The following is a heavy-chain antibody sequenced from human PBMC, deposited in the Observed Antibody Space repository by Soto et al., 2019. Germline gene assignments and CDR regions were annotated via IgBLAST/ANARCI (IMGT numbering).Heavy chain of an antibody. V-gene: IGHV3-48*02. CDR1: GFTFSGYS. Sequence: EVQLVESGGGLVLPGGSLRLSCAASGFTFSGYSMNWVRQAPGKGLEWVSYIASTSWNIYYADTVKGRFTISRDNAKNSLYLQMNSLRDEDTAVYYCARAPGRMPDYWGQGTLVTVSS. D-gene: IGHD2-2*01. CDR2: IASTSWNI. J-gene: IGHJ4*02. CDR3: ARAPGRMPDY.